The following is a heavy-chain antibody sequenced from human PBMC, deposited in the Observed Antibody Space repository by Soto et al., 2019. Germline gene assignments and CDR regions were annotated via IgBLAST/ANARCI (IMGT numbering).Heavy chain of an antibody. Sequence: PGGSLRLSCAASGFTFSSYGMHWVRQAPGKGLEWVAVISYDGSNKYYADSVKGRFTISRDNSKNTLYLQMNSLRAEDTAVYYCAKEIYSSSESYYYYGMDVWGQGTTVTV. D-gene: IGHD5-18*01. J-gene: IGHJ6*02. CDR2: ISYDGSNK. V-gene: IGHV3-30*18. CDR1: GFTFSSYG. CDR3: AKEIYSSSESYYYYGMDV.